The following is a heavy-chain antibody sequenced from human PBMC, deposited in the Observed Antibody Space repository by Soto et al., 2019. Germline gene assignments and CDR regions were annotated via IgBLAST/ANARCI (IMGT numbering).Heavy chain of an antibody. CDR3: ARQKGINNYYGMDV. D-gene: IGHD3-10*01. Sequence: ASVKVSCKASGYTFTSYTFSWVRQAPGQGLEWMGWISVNNGNVRYAQKLQGRVTMTTDTSTSTVSVEVWSLGSDDTAVYYCARQKGINNYYGMDVWGQGTTVTVSS. CDR2: ISVNNGNV. CDR1: GYTFTSYT. J-gene: IGHJ6*02. V-gene: IGHV1-18*04.